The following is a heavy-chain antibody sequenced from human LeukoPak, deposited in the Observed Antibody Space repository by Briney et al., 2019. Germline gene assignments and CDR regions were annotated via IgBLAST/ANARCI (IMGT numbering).Heavy chain of an antibody. V-gene: IGHV3-30*18. J-gene: IGHJ6*03. CDR1: GFTFSSYG. CDR2: ISYDGSNK. CDR3: AKAGTIFGKNYYYYMDV. D-gene: IGHD3-3*01. Sequence: PGRSLRLSCAASGFTFSSYGMHWVRQAPGKGLEWVAVISYDGSNKHYADSVKGRFTISRDNSKNTLYLQMNSLRAEDTAVYYCAKAGTIFGKNYYYYMDVWGKGTTVTVSS.